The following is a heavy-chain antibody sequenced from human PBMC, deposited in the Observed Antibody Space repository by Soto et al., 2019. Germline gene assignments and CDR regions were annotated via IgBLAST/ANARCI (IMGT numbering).Heavy chain of an antibody. Sequence: SETLSLTCAVYGGSFSGYYWSWIRQPPGKGLEWIGEINHSGNTNYNPSLKSRVTISVHTSNSQFSLELSSVTAADTAVYYCARGLITGSHYSGGWYYFDSWGQGTQVTVSS. J-gene: IGHJ4*02. CDR1: GGSFSGYY. CDR3: ARGLITGSHYSGGWYYFDS. V-gene: IGHV4-34*01. CDR2: INHSGNT. D-gene: IGHD6-19*01.